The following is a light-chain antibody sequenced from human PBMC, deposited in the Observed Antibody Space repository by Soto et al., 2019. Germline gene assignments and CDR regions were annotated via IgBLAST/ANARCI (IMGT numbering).Light chain of an antibody. CDR1: QSVSSK. J-gene: IGKJ1*01. V-gene: IGKV3-15*01. CDR2: SAS. Sequence: EIVMTQSPATLSVSPGERATLSCWASQSVSSKLAWYQQKPGQAPRVLIYSASTRATGIPARFSGSGFGTEFTLAITSLQFEDFAVYYCQHYNDWPPTWTFGEGTRVEVK. CDR3: QHYNDWPPTWT.